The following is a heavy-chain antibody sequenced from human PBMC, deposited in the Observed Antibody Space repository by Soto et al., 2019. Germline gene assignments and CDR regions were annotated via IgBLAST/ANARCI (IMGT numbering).Heavy chain of an antibody. D-gene: IGHD3-10*01. CDR2: ISAYNGNT. CDR1: GYTFTSYG. J-gene: IGHJ6*02. V-gene: IGHV1-18*01. Sequence: ASVKVSCKASGYTFTSYGISWVRQAPGQGLEWMGWISAYNGNTNYAQKLQGRVTMTTDTSTSTAYMELRSLRSDDTAVYYCARAPWEFTNYDYYYYYGMDVWGQGTTVTVS. CDR3: ARAPWEFTNYDYYYYYGMDV.